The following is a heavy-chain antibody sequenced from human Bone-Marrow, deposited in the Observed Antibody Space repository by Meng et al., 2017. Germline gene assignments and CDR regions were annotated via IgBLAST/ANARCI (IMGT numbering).Heavy chain of an antibody. J-gene: IGHJ4*02. V-gene: IGHV3-66*02. CDR3: VRGGQQLAHY. D-gene: IGHD6-13*01. Sequence: AQLRESWCGLVRPEGARRCSCAAFGFTVSNNLMSWVRQAPGKGLEWVSVIYTDGGPHYIASVRGRFTISRDHSKNTLSLQMNSLRPDDTAVYYCVRGGQQLAHYWGQGTLVTVSS. CDR2: IYTDGGP. CDR1: GFTVSNNL.